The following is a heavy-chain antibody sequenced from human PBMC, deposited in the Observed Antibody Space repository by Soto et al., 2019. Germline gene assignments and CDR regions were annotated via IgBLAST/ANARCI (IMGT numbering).Heavy chain of an antibody. CDR2: IKQDGSEK. J-gene: IGHJ4*02. Sequence: GGSLRLSCVTSGFTFSNYWMNWVRQAPGKGLEWVANIKQDGSEKYYVDSVKGRFTISRDNAKNSLYVQMNSLRPEDTAVYYCARERTYASGWYDWGQGSLVTVSS. CDR3: ARERTYASGWYD. V-gene: IGHV3-7*01. CDR1: GFTFSNYW. D-gene: IGHD6-19*01.